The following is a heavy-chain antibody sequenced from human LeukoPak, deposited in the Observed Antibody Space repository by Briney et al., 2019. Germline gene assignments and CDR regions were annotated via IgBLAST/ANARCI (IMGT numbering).Heavy chain of an antibody. CDR2: IVGDTVT. CDR3: ARNSDYDSSGYVGY. J-gene: IGHJ4*02. V-gene: IGHV3-23*01. CDR1: GFPFNSYA. D-gene: IGHD3-22*01. Sequence: GGSLRLSCAASGFPFNSYAMSWVRQAPGKGLEWVSAIVGDTVTVYTDSVKGRFTISRDNSKNTLYLQMNSLRAEDTAVYYCARNSDYDSSGYVGYWGQGTLVTVSS.